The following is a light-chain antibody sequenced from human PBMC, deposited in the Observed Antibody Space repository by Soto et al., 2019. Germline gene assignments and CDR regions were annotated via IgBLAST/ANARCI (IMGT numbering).Light chain of an antibody. V-gene: IGKV1-5*03. Sequence: DIQMTQSPSTLSASVGDRVTITYRASQSISSWLAWYQQKPGKAPKLLIYKASTLKSGVPPRFNGSRSETEFTLTIRNLQPDDFATYYCQQYNSFPWTFGLGTKVDIK. CDR1: QSISSW. J-gene: IGKJ1*01. CDR3: QQYNSFPWT. CDR2: KAS.